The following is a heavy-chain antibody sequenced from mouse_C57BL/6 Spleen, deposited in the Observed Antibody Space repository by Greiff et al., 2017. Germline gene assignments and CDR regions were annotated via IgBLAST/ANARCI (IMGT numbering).Heavy chain of an antibody. J-gene: IGHJ2*01. CDR3: ARKGDYGLAY. CDR1: GFSLTSYG. D-gene: IGHD1-2*01. Sequence: VQLVESGPGLVQPSPSLSITCTVSGFSLTSYGVHWVRQSPGKGLEWLGVIWSGGSTDYNAAFISRLSISKDNSKSQVFFKMNSLQADDTAIYYCARKGDYGLAYWGQGTTLTVSS. V-gene: IGHV2-2*01. CDR2: IWSGGST.